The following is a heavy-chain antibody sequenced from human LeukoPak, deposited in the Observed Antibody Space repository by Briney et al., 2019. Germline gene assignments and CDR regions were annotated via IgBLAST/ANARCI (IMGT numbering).Heavy chain of an antibody. CDR3: ARYGSSGFYGAFDI. Sequence: GGSLRLSCAASGFTFSSYAMSWVRQAPGKGLEWVSAISGSGGSTYYADSVKGRFTISRDNSKNTLYLQMNSLRAEDTAVYYFARYGSSGFYGAFDIWGQGTMVTVSS. J-gene: IGHJ3*02. D-gene: IGHD2-15*01. V-gene: IGHV3-23*01. CDR2: ISGSGGST. CDR1: GFTFSSYA.